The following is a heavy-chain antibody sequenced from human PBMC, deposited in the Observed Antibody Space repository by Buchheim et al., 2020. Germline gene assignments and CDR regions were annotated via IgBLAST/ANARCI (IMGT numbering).Heavy chain of an antibody. Sequence: EVQLVESGGGLVQPGGSLRLSCAASGFTFSTYWMSWVRQAPGKGLVWVANINQDGSGSENYYVDSVKGRFTISSDNAKNSLYLQMNSLRADDTAVYYCARGSGFYCDYWGQGTL. J-gene: IGHJ4*02. CDR3: ARGSGFYCDY. V-gene: IGHV3-7*03. CDR2: INQDGSGSEN. D-gene: IGHD3-10*01. CDR1: GFTFSTYW.